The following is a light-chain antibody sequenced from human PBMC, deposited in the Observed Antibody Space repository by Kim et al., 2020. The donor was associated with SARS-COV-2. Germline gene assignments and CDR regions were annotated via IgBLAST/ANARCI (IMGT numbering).Light chain of an antibody. Sequence: LPISCTGSSGVIASTFVQWYQQRPGSAPTTVIYGHNQRPSGVPDRSSGSIDTSSNSASPTTPGLTTEVEADYYCQSYDSTTLWVFGGGTQLTVL. CDR2: GHN. CDR3: QSYDSTTLWV. J-gene: IGLJ3*02. CDR1: SGVIASTF. V-gene: IGLV6-57*02.